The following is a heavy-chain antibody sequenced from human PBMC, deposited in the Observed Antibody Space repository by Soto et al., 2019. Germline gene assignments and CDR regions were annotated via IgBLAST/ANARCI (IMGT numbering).Heavy chain of an antibody. V-gene: IGHV3-21*01. CDR3: ARSTMGPDGYNYGYVYYYGMDV. Sequence: PXGSLRLSCAASAFTFSSYSMNGVRQTPGKGLEWVSSISPTSTYIYYADSMKGRITISRDNAKNSLYLQMNSLRAEDTAVYYCARSTMGPDGYNYGYVYYYGMDVWGQGTTVTVS. D-gene: IGHD5-18*01. CDR1: AFTFSSYS. J-gene: IGHJ6*02. CDR2: ISPTSTYI.